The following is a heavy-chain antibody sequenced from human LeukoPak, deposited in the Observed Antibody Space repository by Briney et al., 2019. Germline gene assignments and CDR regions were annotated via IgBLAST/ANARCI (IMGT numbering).Heavy chain of an antibody. D-gene: IGHD4-17*01. CDR3: ASPPIYGDLKGDY. Sequence: PGGSLRLSCAASTFRITSYAMTWVRQAPGKGLEWVSGINSDGSSTSYADSVKGRFTISRDNAKNTLYLQMNSLRAEDTAVYYCASPPIYGDLKGDYWGQGTLVTVSS. CDR2: INSDGSST. V-gene: IGHV3-74*01. J-gene: IGHJ4*02. CDR1: TFRITSYA.